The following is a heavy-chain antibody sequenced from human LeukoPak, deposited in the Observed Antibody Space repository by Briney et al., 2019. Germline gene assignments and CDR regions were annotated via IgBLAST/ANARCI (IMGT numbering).Heavy chain of an antibody. D-gene: IGHD3-10*01. CDR2: ISCSGGST. CDR3: AKRSLTMVRGVFDY. V-gene: IGHV3-23*01. CDR1: GFTFSNYA. J-gene: IGHJ4*02. Sequence: PGGSLRLSCAASGFTFSNYAMNWVRQAPGRGLEWVSGISCSGGSTYYVDSVKGRFTISRDNSKNTMCLQMNSLRAEDTAVYYCAKRSLTMVRGVFDYWGQGILVTVSS.